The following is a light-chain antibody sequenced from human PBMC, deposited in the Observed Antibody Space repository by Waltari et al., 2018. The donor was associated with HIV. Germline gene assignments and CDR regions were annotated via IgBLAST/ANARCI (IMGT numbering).Light chain of an antibody. CDR2: EDN. V-gene: IGLV6-57*03. J-gene: IGLJ2*01. CDR1: SGGIASSY. Sequence: NFMLTQPHSVSESPGKTVTISCTRSSGGIASSYVQWYQQRPGSAPTSVIFEDNKRPSGVPDRFSGSIDRSSNSASLIISGLKTEDTADYYCQSYDDDNLFVFGGGTKLTVL. CDR3: QSYDDDNLFV.